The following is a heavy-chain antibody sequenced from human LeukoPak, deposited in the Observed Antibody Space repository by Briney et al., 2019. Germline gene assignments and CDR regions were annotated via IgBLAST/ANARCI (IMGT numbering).Heavy chain of an antibody. J-gene: IGHJ4*02. V-gene: IGHV4-34*01. Sequence: SETLSLTCAVYGGSFSGYYWSWIRQPPGKGLEWIREINHSGSTNYNPSLKSRVTISVDTSKNQFSLKLSSVTAADTAVYYCARAGWGGAARTYDYWGQGTLVTVSS. CDR1: GGSFSGYY. CDR2: INHSGST. CDR3: ARAGWGGAARTYDY. D-gene: IGHD6-6*01.